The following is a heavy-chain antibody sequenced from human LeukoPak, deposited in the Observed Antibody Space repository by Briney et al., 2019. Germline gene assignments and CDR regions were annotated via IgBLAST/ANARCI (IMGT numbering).Heavy chain of an antibody. D-gene: IGHD6-13*01. CDR1: GFTFSSYA. CDR3: ARDLRSIAAAGTPYGSGVVDY. J-gene: IGHJ4*02. Sequence: PGGSLRLSCAASGFTFSSYAMHWVRQAPGKGLEWVAVISYDGSNKYYADSVKGRFTISRDNSKNTLYLQMNSLRAEDTAVYYCARDLRSIAAAGTPYGSGVVDYWGQGTLVTVSS. V-gene: IGHV3-30-3*01. CDR2: ISYDGSNK.